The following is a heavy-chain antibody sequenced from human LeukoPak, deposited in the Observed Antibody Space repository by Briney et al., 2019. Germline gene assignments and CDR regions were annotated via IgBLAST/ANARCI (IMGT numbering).Heavy chain of an antibody. CDR3: AREYYYDSSGYYSDY. Sequence: GGSLRLSCVASGFTFSSYAMSWVRQAPGKGLEWVSAISGSGGSTYYADSVKGRFTISRDNSKNTLYLQMNSLRAEDTAVYYCAREYYYDSSGYYSDYWGQGTLVTVSS. J-gene: IGHJ4*02. CDR1: GFTFSSYA. CDR2: ISGSGGST. V-gene: IGHV3-23*01. D-gene: IGHD3-22*01.